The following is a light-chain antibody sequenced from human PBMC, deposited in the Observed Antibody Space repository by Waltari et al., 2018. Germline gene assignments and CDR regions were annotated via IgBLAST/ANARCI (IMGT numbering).Light chain of an antibody. CDR2: LNSDGTH. J-gene: IGLJ3*02. Sequence: QLVLTQSPSASASLGASVKLTRTLSSGHSNHAIAWPQQQPEKGPRYLMKLNSDGTHNKGDGIPDRFSGSSSGAERYLTISSLQSEDEADYYCQTWGTGIRVFGGGTKLTVL. CDR1: SGHSNHA. V-gene: IGLV4-69*01. CDR3: QTWGTGIRV.